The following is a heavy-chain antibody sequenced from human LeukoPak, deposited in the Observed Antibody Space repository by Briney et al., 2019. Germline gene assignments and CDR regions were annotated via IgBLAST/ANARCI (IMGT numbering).Heavy chain of an antibody. CDR1: GFTFSSYW. V-gene: IGHV3-74*01. CDR2: ISTDGSTT. CDR3: AKSYSSSWHYFDY. Sequence: PGGSLRLSCAASGFTFSSYWMHWVRRVPGKGLVWVSRISTDGSTTTYADSVKGRFTISGDNAKNTLYLQMNSLRAEDTAVFYCAKSYSSSWHYFDYWGQGTLVTVSS. J-gene: IGHJ4*02. D-gene: IGHD6-13*01.